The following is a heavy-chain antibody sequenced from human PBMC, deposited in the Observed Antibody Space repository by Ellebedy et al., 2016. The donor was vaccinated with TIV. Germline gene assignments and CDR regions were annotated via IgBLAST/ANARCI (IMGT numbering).Heavy chain of an antibody. CDR2: INPSGGST. V-gene: IGHV1-46*01. CDR3: ARNEVGAAFDY. CDR1: GYTFTSYD. D-gene: IGHD1-26*01. J-gene: IGHJ4*02. Sequence: ASVKISCKASGYTFTSYDINWVRQATGQGLEWMGIINPSGGSTSYAQTFQERVTITRDMSTSTAYMELRSLRSDDTAVYYCARNEVGAAFDYWGQGTLVTVSS.